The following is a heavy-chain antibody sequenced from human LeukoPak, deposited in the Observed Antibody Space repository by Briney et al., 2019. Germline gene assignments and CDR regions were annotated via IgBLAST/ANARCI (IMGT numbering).Heavy chain of an antibody. CDR2: IKQDGSEK. D-gene: IGHD3-3*01. V-gene: IGHV3-7*01. CDR3: AREIRFLEWLSDY. CDR1: GFTFSSYW. Sequence: GSLRLSCAASGFTFSSYWMSWVRQAPGKGLEWVANIKQDGSEKYYVDSVKGRFTISRDNAKNSLYLQMNSLRAEDTAVYYCAREIRFLEWLSDYWGQGTLVTVSS. J-gene: IGHJ4*02.